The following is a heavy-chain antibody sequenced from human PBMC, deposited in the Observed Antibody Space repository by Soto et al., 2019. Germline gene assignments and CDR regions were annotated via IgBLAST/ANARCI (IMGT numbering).Heavy chain of an antibody. CDR3: VSEPAGRPPLYENYYYLGMDA. V-gene: IGHV4-30-4*01. J-gene: IGHJ6*02. Sequence: SETLSLTCTVSGGSISSGDYYWSWIRQPPGKGLEWIGYIYYSGSTYYNPSLKSRVTISVDTSKNQFSLKLSSVTAADTAVYYCVSEPAGRPPLYENYYYLGMDAWGQGTTVTVYS. CDR1: GGSISSGDYY. D-gene: IGHD2-2*01. CDR2: IYYSGST.